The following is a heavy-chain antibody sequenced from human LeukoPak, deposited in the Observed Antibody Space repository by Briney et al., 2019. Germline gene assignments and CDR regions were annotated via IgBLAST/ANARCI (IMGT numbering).Heavy chain of an antibody. CDR2: ISGSGGST. CDR3: AKARDSSGYYSGVDY. D-gene: IGHD3-22*01. Sequence: PGGSLRLSCAASGFTFSSYAMSWVRQAPGKGLEWVSAISGSGGSTYYADSVKGRFTISRDNSKNTLYLQMNSLRAEDTAVYYCAKARDSSGYYSGVDYWGQGTLVTVSS. J-gene: IGHJ4*02. V-gene: IGHV3-23*01. CDR1: GFTFSSYA.